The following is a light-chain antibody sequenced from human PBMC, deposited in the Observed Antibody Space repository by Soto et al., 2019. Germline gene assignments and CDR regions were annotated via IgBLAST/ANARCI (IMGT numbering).Light chain of an antibody. CDR1: SSDVGAYDY. Sequence: QSVLTQPPSASGSPGQSVTISCTGTSSDVGAYDYVSWYQQHPGKAPKLMIYEINKRPSGVPDRFSGSKSGNTASLTVSGLQAEDEADYYCQSYDISIHNYVFGTGTKVTVL. V-gene: IGLV2-8*01. CDR3: QSYDISIHNYV. J-gene: IGLJ1*01. CDR2: EIN.